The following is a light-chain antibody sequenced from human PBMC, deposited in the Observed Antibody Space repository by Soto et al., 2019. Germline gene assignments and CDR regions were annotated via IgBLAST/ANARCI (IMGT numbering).Light chain of an antibody. Sequence: DIQLTQSPSFLSASVGDRVTITCRASQGISSYLAWYQQIPGKAPKLLIYAASTLQSGVPPRFSGSGSGTEFTLTITSLQPEDFATYYCQQVNSYPWTFGQGTKVEIK. J-gene: IGKJ1*01. V-gene: IGKV1-9*01. CDR2: AAS. CDR3: QQVNSYPWT. CDR1: QGISSY.